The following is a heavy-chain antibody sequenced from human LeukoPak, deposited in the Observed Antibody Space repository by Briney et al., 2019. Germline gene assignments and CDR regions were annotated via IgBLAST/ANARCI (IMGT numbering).Heavy chain of an antibody. CDR3: ARAYGDPFLFDY. J-gene: IGHJ4*02. CDR2: IYSSGST. Sequence: SESLSLTCTVSGGSISNYYWGWIRQPPGKGLEWIGYIYSSGSTNYNPSLKSRVTVSLGASRNQFSLRLSSVTAADTAVYYCARAYGDPFLFDYWGQGTLVTVSS. CDR1: GGSISNYY. V-gene: IGHV4-59*01. D-gene: IGHD4-17*01.